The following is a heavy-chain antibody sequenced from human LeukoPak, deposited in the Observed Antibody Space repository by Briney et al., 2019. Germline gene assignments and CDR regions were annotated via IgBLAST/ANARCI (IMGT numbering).Heavy chain of an antibody. CDR1: GGSISSGDYY. CDR2: IYYSGST. J-gene: IGHJ4*02. Sequence: PSQTLSLTCTVSGGSISSGDYYWSWIRQPPGKGLEWIGYIYYSGSTYYNPSLKSRVTISVDTSKNQFSLKLSSVTAADTAVYYCASGSYYYGSGRDYWGQGTLVTVSS. D-gene: IGHD3-10*01. V-gene: IGHV4-30-4*01. CDR3: ASGSYYYGSGRDY.